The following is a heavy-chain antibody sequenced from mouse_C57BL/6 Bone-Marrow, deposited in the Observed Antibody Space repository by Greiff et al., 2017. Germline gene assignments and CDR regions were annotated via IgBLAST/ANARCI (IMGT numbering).Heavy chain of an antibody. Sequence: EVKLMESGGDLVKPGGSLKLSCAASGFTFSSYGMSWVRQTPDKRLEWVATISSGGSYTYYPDSVKGRFTISRDNAKNTLYLQMSSLKSEDTAMYYCARHTTVVAPFDYWGQGTTLTVSS. J-gene: IGHJ2*01. D-gene: IGHD1-1*01. V-gene: IGHV5-6*01. CDR2: ISSGGSYT. CDR3: ARHTTVVAPFDY. CDR1: GFTFSSYG.